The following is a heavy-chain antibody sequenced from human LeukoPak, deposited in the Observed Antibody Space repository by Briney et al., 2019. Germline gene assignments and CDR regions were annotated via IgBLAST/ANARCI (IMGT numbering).Heavy chain of an antibody. CDR2: MNPNSGNT. Sequence: GASVNVSSTASGYTFTIYDINWVRQAPGQGLEWVGWMNPNSGNTGYGQKFQGRVTMTRNTSISIAYMELSSLRSEDTAVYYCARAPSILRFLEWFTDYWGQGTLVTVAS. D-gene: IGHD3-3*01. J-gene: IGHJ4*02. CDR3: ARAPSILRFLEWFTDY. CDR1: GYTFTIYD. V-gene: IGHV1-8*01.